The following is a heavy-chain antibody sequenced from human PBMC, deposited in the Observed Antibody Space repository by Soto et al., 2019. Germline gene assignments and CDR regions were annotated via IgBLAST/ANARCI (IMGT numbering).Heavy chain of an antibody. Sequence: GASVKVSCKASGYTFTGYDMHWVRQAPGQGLEWMGWINPNSGGTNYAQKFQGWVTMTRDTSISTAYMELSRLRSDDTAVYYCARSGSGSYPFWDFDYWGQGTLVTVSS. D-gene: IGHD3-10*01. V-gene: IGHV1-2*04. CDR3: ARSGSGSYPFWDFDY. J-gene: IGHJ4*02. CDR1: GYTFTGYD. CDR2: INPNSGGT.